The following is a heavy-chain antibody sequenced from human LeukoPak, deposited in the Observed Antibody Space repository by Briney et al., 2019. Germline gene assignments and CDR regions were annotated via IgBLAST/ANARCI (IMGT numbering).Heavy chain of an antibody. Sequence: SETLSLTCTVSGGSISSYYWSWIRQPPGKRLEWIGHIYYSGSTNYNPSLKSRVTISVDTSKNQFSLKLSSVTAADTAVYYCARTSGRVNAFGMWGQGTMVTVS. CDR3: ARTSGRVNAFGM. V-gene: IGHV4-59*01. CDR1: GGSISSYY. J-gene: IGHJ3*02. CDR2: IYYSGST. D-gene: IGHD1-26*01.